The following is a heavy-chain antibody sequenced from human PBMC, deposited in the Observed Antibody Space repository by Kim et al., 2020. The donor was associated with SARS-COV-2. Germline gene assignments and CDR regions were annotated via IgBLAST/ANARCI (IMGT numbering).Heavy chain of an antibody. Sequence: SETLSLTCTVSGGSISSGDYYWSWIRQPPGKGLEWIGYIYYSGSTYYNPSLKSRVTISVDTSKNQFSLKLSSVTAADTAVYYCARVRTRITMIVVVTDAFDIWGRGTMVTVSS. D-gene: IGHD3-22*01. CDR3: ARVRTRITMIVVVTDAFDI. CDR1: GGSISSGDYY. J-gene: IGHJ3*02. V-gene: IGHV4-30-4*01. CDR2: IYYSGST.